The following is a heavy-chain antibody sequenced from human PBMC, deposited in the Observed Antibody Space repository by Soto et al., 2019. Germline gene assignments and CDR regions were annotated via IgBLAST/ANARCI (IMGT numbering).Heavy chain of an antibody. CDR3: ARLQYTVVTPIDM. CDR1: SGSIRTSY. CDR2: IHNSGNT. Sequence: QVQLQESGPGLVKPSETLSLTCTVPSGSIRTSYWTWIRQFPGKRLEWIAHIHNSGNTNSNPSLTSRVTISMDTAKNQISLRLTSVTAADTAMYSCARLQYTVVTPIDMWGQGTMVTVSS. J-gene: IGHJ3*02. D-gene: IGHD2-21*02. V-gene: IGHV4-59*01.